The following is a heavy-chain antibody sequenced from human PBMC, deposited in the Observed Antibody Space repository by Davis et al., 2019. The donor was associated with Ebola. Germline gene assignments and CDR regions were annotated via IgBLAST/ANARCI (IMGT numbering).Heavy chain of an antibody. J-gene: IGHJ4*02. CDR1: EFTFRDYS. Sequence: PGGSLRLSCVASEFTFRDYSINWIRQAPGKGLEWMSIISHDGSNRFYADSVKGRFTISRDNAKNSLYLQMNSLRAEDTAVYYCARGVRYDSSGYYYHLWFDYWGQGTLVTVSS. V-gene: IGHV3-30*07. D-gene: IGHD3-22*01. CDR2: ISHDGSNR. CDR3: ARGVRYDSSGYYYHLWFDY.